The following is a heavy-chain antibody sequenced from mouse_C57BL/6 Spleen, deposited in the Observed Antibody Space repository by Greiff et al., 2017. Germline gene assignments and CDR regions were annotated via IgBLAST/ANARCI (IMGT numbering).Heavy chain of an antibody. CDR1: GYTFTSYW. Sequence: QVQLKQPGAELVRPGTSVKLSCKASGYTFTSYWMHWVKQRPGQGLEWIGVIDPSDSYTNYNQKFKGKATLTVDTSSSTAYMQLSSLTSEDSAVYYCARRRGGIYFDYWGQGTTLTVSS. CDR2: IDPSDSYT. CDR3: ARRRGGIYFDY. D-gene: IGHD1-1*02. J-gene: IGHJ2*01. V-gene: IGHV1-59*01.